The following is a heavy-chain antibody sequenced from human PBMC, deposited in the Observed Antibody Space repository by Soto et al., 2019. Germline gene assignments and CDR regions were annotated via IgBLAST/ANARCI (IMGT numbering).Heavy chain of an antibody. CDR2: IIPILGIA. D-gene: IGHD2-15*01. V-gene: IGHV1-69*02. CDR1: GGTFSSYT. CDR3: ARGTVLPTGYCSGGSCYSSINPQIDP. Sequence: SVKVSCKASGGTFSSYTISWVRQAPGQGLEWMGRIIPILGIANYAQKFQGRVAITADKSTSTAYMELSSLRSEDTAVYYCARGTVLPTGYCSGGSCYSSINPQIDPWGQGTLVTVSS. J-gene: IGHJ5*02.